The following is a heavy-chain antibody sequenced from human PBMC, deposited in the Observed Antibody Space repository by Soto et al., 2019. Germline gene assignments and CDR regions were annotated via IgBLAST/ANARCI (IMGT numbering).Heavy chain of an antibody. CDR3: ASTYYDVLTGFGWSFDL. D-gene: IGHD3-9*01. CDR1: GFTFSNYG. J-gene: IGHJ2*01. V-gene: IGHV3-33*03. Sequence: QVQLVESGGGVVQPGRSLRLSCTASGFTFSNYGMHWVRQAPGKGLEWVAFIWYDGSKQYHADSVKGRFTISRANSKNTLYLQRNGLRAEDTAVYFCASTYYDVLTGFGWSFDLWGRGTLVTVSS. CDR2: IWYDGSKQ.